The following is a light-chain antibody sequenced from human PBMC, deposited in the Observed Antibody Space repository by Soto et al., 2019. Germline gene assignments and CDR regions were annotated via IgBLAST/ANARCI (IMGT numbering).Light chain of an antibody. CDR3: QSFDSSNHVV. V-gene: IGLV6-57*04. J-gene: IGLJ2*01. Sequence: NFMLTQPHSVSESPGKTVTISCTRSSGSIASNYVQWYQQRPGSAPTTVIYEDNQRPSGVPDRFSNSIDRCSNSASLTISGLKTEDEADYYCQSFDSSNHVVFGGGTKLTVL. CDR1: SGSIASNY. CDR2: EDN.